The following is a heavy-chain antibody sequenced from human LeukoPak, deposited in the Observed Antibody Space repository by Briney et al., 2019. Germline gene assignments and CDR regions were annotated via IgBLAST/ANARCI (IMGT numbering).Heavy chain of an antibody. D-gene: IGHD3-22*01. CDR3: ARRYYYDSSGPHFDY. V-gene: IGHV5-51*01. CDR2: IYPGGSDT. Sequence: GESLKISCKGSGYSFTSYWIGWVRQMPGKGLEWMGIIYPGGSDTRYSPSFQGQVTISADKSISTAYLQWSSLKASDTAMYYCARRYYYDSSGPHFDYWGQGTLVPVSS. J-gene: IGHJ4*02. CDR1: GYSFTSYW.